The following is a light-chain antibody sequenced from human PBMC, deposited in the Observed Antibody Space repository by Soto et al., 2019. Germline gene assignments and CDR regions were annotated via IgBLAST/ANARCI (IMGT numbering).Light chain of an antibody. CDR2: EVS. Sequence: QSALTQPASVSGSPGQSITISCTGASSDVGNCNCVSWYQQHPGKAPKLMIYEVSNRPSGVSDRFSGSKAGNTASLTISGLQAEDEADYYCSSFTTSSTWVFGGGTKLPVL. J-gene: IGLJ3*02. CDR3: SSFTTSSTWV. CDR1: SSDVGNCNC. V-gene: IGLV2-14*01.